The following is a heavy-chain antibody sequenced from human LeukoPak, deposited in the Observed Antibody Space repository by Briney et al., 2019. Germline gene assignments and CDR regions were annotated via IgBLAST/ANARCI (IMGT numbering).Heavy chain of an antibody. CDR1: GGSISSSNW. J-gene: IGHJ4*02. CDR2: IYHSGST. CDR3: ARHRRHYDILTGYLVPTKYFDY. V-gene: IGHV4-4*02. D-gene: IGHD3-9*01. Sequence: PSGTLSLTCAVSGGSISSSNWWSWVRQPPGKGLEWIGEIYHSGSTNYSPFLKSRVTISVDTSKNQFSLKLSSVTAADTAVYYCARHRRHYDILTGYLVPTKYFDYWGQGTLVTVSS.